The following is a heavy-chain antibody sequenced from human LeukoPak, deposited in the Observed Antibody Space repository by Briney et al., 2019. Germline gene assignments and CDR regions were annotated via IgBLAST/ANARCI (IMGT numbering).Heavy chain of an antibody. D-gene: IGHD6-13*01. CDR3: ARALYSSSWSAHDY. V-gene: IGHV3-30*04. CDR1: GFTFSSYA. Sequence: GGSLRLSCAASGFTFSSYAMHWVRQAPGKGLEWVAVISYDGSNKYYADSVKGRFTISRDNSKNTLYLQMNSLRAEDTAVYYCARALYSSSWSAHDYWGQGTLVTVSS. CDR2: ISYDGSNK. J-gene: IGHJ4*02.